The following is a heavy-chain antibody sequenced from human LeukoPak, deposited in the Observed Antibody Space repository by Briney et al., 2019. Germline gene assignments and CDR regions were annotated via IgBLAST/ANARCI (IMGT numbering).Heavy chain of an antibody. CDR1: GYTFTAYY. CDR2: INPNSGGT. Sequence: ASVKVSCKASGYTFTAYYMHWVRQAPGQGLEWMGWINPNSGGTNYEQKFQGRVTMTRDTSITTAYLELSRLTYDDTAVYYCVRGDTVAGLEGDYWGQGTLVTVYS. D-gene: IGHD6-19*01. V-gene: IGHV1-2*02. CDR3: VRGDTVAGLEGDY. J-gene: IGHJ4*02.